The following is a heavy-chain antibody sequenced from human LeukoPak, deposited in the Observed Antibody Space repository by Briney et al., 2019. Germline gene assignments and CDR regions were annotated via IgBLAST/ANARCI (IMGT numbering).Heavy chain of an antibody. Sequence: PSETLSLTCTVSGGSISSYYWSWIRQPPGKGLEWIGYIYYSGSTNYNPSLKSRVTISVDTSKNQFSLKLSSVTAADTAVYYCARQGVVAAQGGYAFDIWGQGTMVTVSS. CDR3: ARQGVVAAQGGYAFDI. V-gene: IGHV4-59*08. CDR1: GGSISSYY. J-gene: IGHJ3*02. CDR2: IYYSGST. D-gene: IGHD2-15*01.